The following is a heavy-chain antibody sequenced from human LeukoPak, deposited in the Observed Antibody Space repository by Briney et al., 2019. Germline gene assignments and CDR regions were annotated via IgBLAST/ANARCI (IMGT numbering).Heavy chain of an antibody. J-gene: IGHJ4*02. CDR2: ISYDGSNK. D-gene: IGHD2-15*01. V-gene: IGHV3-30*18. Sequence: GRSLRLSCAASGFTFSSYGMHWVRQAPGKGLEWVAVISYDGSNKYYADSVKGRFTISRGNSKNTLYLQMNSLRAEDTAVYYCAKDDRVVRHLPDFDYWGQGTLVTVSS. CDR3: AKDDRVVRHLPDFDY. CDR1: GFTFSSYG.